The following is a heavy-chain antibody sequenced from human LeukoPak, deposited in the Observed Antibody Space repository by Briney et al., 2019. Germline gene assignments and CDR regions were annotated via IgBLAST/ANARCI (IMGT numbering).Heavy chain of an antibody. V-gene: IGHV3-21*01. D-gene: IGHD1-26*01. CDR1: GFTFSSYS. CDR2: ISSSSSYI. CDR3: ARDASGSPSDY. Sequence: GGSLRLSCAASGFTFSSYSMNWVRQAPGKGLEWVSSISSSSSYIYYADSVKGRFTISRDNAKNSLYLQMNSLRAEDTAVYYCARDASGSPSDYWGQGTLVTVSP. J-gene: IGHJ4*02.